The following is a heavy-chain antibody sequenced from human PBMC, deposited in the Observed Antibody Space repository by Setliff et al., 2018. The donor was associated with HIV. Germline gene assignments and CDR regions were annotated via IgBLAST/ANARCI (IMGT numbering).Heavy chain of an antibody. J-gene: IGHJ4*02. CDR1: GFTFDDYG. CDR3: SKGHPDGDPYYFDY. CDR2: INWNGGKT. D-gene: IGHD2-21*02. Sequence: PGGSLRLSCAASGFTFDDYGMSWVRQAPGKGLEWVSGINWNGGKTGYGDSVKGRFTISRDNAKNSLYLQMNSLRTEDTALYYCSKGHPDGDPYYFDYWGQGTLVTVSS. V-gene: IGHV3-20*04.